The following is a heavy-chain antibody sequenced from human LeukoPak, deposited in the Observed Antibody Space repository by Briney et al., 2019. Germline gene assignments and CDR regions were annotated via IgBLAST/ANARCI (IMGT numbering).Heavy chain of an antibody. J-gene: IGHJ6*04. D-gene: IGHD3-10*02. V-gene: IGHV3-21*01. CDR2: IDSSGGYM. CDR1: GFTFNTYS. Sequence: GGSLRLSCEASGFTFNTYSMNWARQAPGKGLEWVSSIDSSGGYMFYADSVKGRFIISRDNAKNSLYLQMNSLRAEDTAVYYCAELGITMIGGVWGKGTTVTISS. CDR3: AELGITMIGGV.